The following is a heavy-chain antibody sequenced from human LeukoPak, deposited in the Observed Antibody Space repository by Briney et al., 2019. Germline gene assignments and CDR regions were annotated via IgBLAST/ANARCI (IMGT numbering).Heavy chain of an antibody. Sequence: SETLSLTCTVSGYSISSGYYWGWIRQPPGKGLEWIGSIYHSGSTYYNPSLKSRVTISVDTSKNQFSLKLSSVTAAGTAVYYCAREAAGNWFDPWGQGTLVTVSS. CDR2: IYHSGST. CDR3: AREAAGNWFDP. V-gene: IGHV4-38-2*02. CDR1: GYSISSGYY. J-gene: IGHJ5*02. D-gene: IGHD6-13*01.